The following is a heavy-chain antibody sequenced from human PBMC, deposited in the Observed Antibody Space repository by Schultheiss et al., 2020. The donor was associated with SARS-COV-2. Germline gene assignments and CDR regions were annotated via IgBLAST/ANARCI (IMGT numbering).Heavy chain of an antibody. V-gene: IGHV1-24*01. D-gene: IGHD3-3*01. CDR3: ATVGPYYDFLSGYHTTRPGYGMDV. J-gene: IGHJ6*02. Sequence: ASVKVSCKASGYIFTAYYMHWVRQAPGKGLEWMGGFDPEDGETIYAQKFQGRVTMTEDTSTDTAYMELSSLRSEDTAVYYCATVGPYYDFLSGYHTTRPGYGMDVWGQGTTVTVSS. CDR1: GYIFTAYY. CDR2: FDPEDGET.